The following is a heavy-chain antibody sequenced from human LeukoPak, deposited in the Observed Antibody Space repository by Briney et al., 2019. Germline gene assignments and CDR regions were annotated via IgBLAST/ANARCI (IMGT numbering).Heavy chain of an antibody. Sequence: ASVKVSCKASGYTFTDYYMHWVRQAPGQGLEWMGWINPNSGGTNYAQKFQGRVTMTRDTSISTAYMELSRLRSDDTAVYYSARDFNYYDSSSGFDPWGQGTLVTVSS. CDR1: GYTFTDYY. V-gene: IGHV1-2*02. CDR3: ARDFNYYDSSSGFDP. D-gene: IGHD3-22*01. J-gene: IGHJ5*02. CDR2: INPNSGGT.